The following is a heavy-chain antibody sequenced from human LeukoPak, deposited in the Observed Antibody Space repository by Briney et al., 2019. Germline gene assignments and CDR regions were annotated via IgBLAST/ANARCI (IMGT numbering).Heavy chain of an antibody. V-gene: IGHV1-18*01. D-gene: IGHD5-18*01. J-gene: IGHJ6*02. CDR3: ASDVDTASLGYYYGMDV. CDR1: GYTFTSYG. CDR2: ISAYNGNT. Sequence: ASVKVSCKASGYTFTSYGISWVRQAPGQGLEWMGWISAYNGNTNYAQKLQGRVTMTTDTSTSTAYMELRSLRSDDTAVYYCASDVDTASLGYYYGMDVWGQGTTVTVSS.